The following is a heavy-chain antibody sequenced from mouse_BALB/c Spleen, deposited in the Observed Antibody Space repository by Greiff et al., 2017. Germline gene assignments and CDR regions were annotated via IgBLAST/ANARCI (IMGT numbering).Heavy chain of an antibody. CDR2: INPSNGGT. J-gene: IGHJ2*01. Sequence: QVQLQQPGAELVKPGASVKLSCKASGYTFTSYYMYWVKQRPGQGLEWIGGINPSNGGTNFNEKFKSKATLTVDKSSSTAYMQLSSLTSEDSAVYYCTREGDGYYFDYWGQGTTLTVSS. V-gene: IGHV1S81*02. D-gene: IGHD2-3*01. CDR1: GYTFTSYY. CDR3: TREGDGYYFDY.